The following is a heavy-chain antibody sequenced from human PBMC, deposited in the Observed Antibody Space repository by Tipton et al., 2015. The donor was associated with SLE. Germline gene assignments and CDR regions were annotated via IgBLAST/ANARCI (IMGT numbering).Heavy chain of an antibody. Sequence: TLSLTCTVSGGSISSYYWSWIRQPPGKGLEWIGYIYYSSYTYYSPSLKSRVTISVDTSRNQFSLQVSSVTAADTAVYYCARELDAFDIWGQGTMVTVSS. CDR1: GGSISSYY. V-gene: IGHV4-59*12. CDR3: ARELDAFDI. J-gene: IGHJ3*02. CDR2: IYYSSYT.